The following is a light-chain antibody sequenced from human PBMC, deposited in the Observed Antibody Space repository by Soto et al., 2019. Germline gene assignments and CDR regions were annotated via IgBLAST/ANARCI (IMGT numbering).Light chain of an antibody. CDR3: QVWDSSSDHVV. J-gene: IGLJ2*01. CDR2: NDN. V-gene: IGLV3-21*02. Sequence: SYVLTQAPSVSVAPGQTARVSWGGNNIGSKSVHWYQQKPGQAPVLVVYNDNDRPSGIPERFSGSNSGNTATLTISRVVAGDEADYYCQVWDSSSDHVVFGGGTKLTVL. CDR1: NIGSKS.